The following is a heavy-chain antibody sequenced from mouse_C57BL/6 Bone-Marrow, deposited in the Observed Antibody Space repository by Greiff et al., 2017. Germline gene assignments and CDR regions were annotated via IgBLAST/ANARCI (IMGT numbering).Heavy chain of an antibody. J-gene: IGHJ4*01. CDR3: AQIYYGYLYAMDY. D-gene: IGHD2-2*01. V-gene: IGHV8-12*01. CDR2: IYWDDDK. Sequence: ESGPGILQSSQTLSLTCSFSGFSLSTSGMGVSWIRQPSGKGLEWLAHIYWDDDKRYNPCLKSRLTIFKDTSRNPVFLKITSVDTADTATYYCAQIYYGYLYAMDYWGQGTTVTVSS. CDR1: GFSLSTSGMG.